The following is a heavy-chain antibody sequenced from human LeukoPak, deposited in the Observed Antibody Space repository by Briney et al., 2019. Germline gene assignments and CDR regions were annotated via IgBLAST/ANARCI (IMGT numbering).Heavy chain of an antibody. V-gene: IGHV4-39*01. J-gene: IGHJ5*02. CDR2: IYYSGST. CDR1: GGSISSSSYY. Sequence: PSETLSLTCTVSGGSISSSSYYWGWIRQPPGKGLEWIGSIYYSGSTYYNPSLKSRVTISVDTSKNQFSLKLSSVTVADTAVYYCARGMGFDPWGQGTLVTVSS. D-gene: IGHD5-24*01. CDR3: ARGMGFDP.